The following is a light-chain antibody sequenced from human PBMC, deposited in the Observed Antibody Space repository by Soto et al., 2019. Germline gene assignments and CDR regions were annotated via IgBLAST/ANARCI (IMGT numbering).Light chain of an antibody. J-gene: IGKJ4*01. CDR3: QRYGSPLT. CDR2: GAS. V-gene: IGKV3-20*01. CDR1: QSVSSSS. Sequence: EFELPLSPGTLSWSPRDRAALSCRASQSVSSSSLAWYQQKVGRAPRLLIYGASSRATGIPDRFSGSGSGTDFTLTISRLQPEDFAVYYCQRYGSPLTVGGGTKVDIK.